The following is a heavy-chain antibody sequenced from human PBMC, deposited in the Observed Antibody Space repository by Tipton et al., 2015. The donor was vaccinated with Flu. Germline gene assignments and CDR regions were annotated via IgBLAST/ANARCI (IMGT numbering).Heavy chain of an antibody. V-gene: IGHV4-4*07. Sequence: TLSLTCTVTGGSISGYYWSWIRQPAGKGPEWIGRIDTSGGTNYNPSLKSRVTISVDTSKNQFSLKLTSVSAADTAVYYCARRSVAGPYNWFDPWGQGTLVTVSS. CDR3: ARRSVAGPYNWFDP. CDR2: IDTSGGT. J-gene: IGHJ5*02. CDR1: GGSISGYY. D-gene: IGHD6-19*01.